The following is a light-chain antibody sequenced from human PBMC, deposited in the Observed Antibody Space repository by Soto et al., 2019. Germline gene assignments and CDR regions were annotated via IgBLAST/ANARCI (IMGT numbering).Light chain of an antibody. J-gene: IGLJ1*01. CDR1: SGHSSYI. Sequence: QLVLTQSSSASASLGSSVKLTCTLSSGHSSYIIAWHQQQPGKAPRYLMKLEGSGSYNTGSGVPDRFSGSSSGADRYLTISNLQCEDGGDYYCEHLVSNASVFGTGTTLTVL. CDR2: LEGSGSY. CDR3: EHLVSNASV. V-gene: IGLV4-60*02.